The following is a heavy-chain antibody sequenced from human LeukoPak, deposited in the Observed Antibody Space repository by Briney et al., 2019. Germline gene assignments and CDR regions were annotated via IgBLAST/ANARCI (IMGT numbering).Heavy chain of an antibody. CDR2: ISPSGGST. D-gene: IGHD6-6*01. CDR1: GYSFTSYY. Sequence: GASVKVSCKASGYSFTSYYMHWVRQAPGQGLEWMGIISPSGGSTTYAQEFQGRVTMTRDTSTSTVYMQLSSLSSEDTAVYYCAREKGAARAFDYWGQGTLVTVSS. CDR3: AREKGAARAFDY. J-gene: IGHJ4*02. V-gene: IGHV1-46*03.